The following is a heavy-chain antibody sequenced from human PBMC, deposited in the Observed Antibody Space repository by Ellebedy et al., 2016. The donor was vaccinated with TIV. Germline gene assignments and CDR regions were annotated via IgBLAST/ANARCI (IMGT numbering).Heavy chain of an antibody. D-gene: IGHD1-1*01. Sequence: GESLKISCVTSGFTFSDYSMHWVRQAPGKGLEWVAIISYDGSHRYYADSVKGRFTISRDISKNTLYLQMNSLRAEDTAVYYCAREHMTSTGSPLDYWGQGTLVTVSS. J-gene: IGHJ4*02. CDR3: AREHMTSTGSPLDY. CDR1: GFTFSDYS. CDR2: ISYDGSHR. V-gene: IGHV3-30-3*01.